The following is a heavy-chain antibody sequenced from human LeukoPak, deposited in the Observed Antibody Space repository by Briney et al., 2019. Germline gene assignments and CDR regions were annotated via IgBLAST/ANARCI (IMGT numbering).Heavy chain of an antibody. CDR2: ISSSGSTI. Sequence: GGSLRLSCAASGFTFSDYYMSWIRQAPGKRLEWVSYISSSGSTIYYADSVKGRFTISRDNAKNSLYLQMNSLRAEDTAVYYCARDWHYYGSGSYLWANYYYYGMDVWGQGTTVTVSS. V-gene: IGHV3-11*01. CDR3: ARDWHYYGSGSYLWANYYYYGMDV. D-gene: IGHD3-10*01. CDR1: GFTFSDYY. J-gene: IGHJ6*02.